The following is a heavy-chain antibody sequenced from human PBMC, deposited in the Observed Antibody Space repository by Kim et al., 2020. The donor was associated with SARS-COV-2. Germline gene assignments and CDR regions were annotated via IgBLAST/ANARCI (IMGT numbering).Heavy chain of an antibody. J-gene: IGHJ4*02. CDR1: GGSFSGYY. CDR2: INHSGST. V-gene: IGHV4-34*01. D-gene: IGHD6-13*01. CDR3: ARGARIAAAGTIFDY. Sequence: SETLSLTCAVYGGSFSGYYWSWIRQPPGKGLEWIGEINHSGSTNYNPSLKSRVTISVDTSKNQFSLKLSSVTAADTAVYYCARGARIAAAGTIFDYWGQGTLVTVSS.